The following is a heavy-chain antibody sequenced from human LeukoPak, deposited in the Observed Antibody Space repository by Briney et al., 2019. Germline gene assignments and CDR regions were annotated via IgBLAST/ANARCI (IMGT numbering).Heavy chain of an antibody. D-gene: IGHD6-13*01. CDR1: GGSVTSDY. CDR2: IYYRGST. CDR3: ARRGSSSDY. V-gene: IGHV4-59*02. J-gene: IGHJ4*02. Sequence: MPSETLSLTCSVSGGSVTSDYWSWVRQSPGKGLEWIGYIYYRGSTNYNPSLKSRATISVDTSKNQISLKLRSVTAADTAVYYCARRGSSSDYWGQGTLVTVSS.